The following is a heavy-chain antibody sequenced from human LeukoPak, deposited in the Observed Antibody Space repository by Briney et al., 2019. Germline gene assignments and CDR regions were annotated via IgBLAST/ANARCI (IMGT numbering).Heavy chain of an antibody. D-gene: IGHD2-2*01. Sequence: GGSLRLSCAASGFTFGDYAMSWVRQAPGKGLEWVSSVSGSGSSSYYVDSVKGRFTISRDNSKNTLYLQMNSLRAEDTAVCYCAGRGTYCSSTSCPSIDYWGQGTLVTVSS. J-gene: IGHJ4*02. V-gene: IGHV3-23*01. CDR2: VSGSGSSS. CDR1: GFTFGDYA. CDR3: AGRGTYCSSTSCPSIDY.